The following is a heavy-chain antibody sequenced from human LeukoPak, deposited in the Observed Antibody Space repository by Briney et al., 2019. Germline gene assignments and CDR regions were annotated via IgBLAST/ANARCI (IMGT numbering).Heavy chain of an antibody. Sequence: PSETLSLTCTVSGGSISSYYWSWIRQPPGKGLEWIGYIYYSGSTNYNPSLKSRVTISVDTSKNQFSLNLSSVTAADTAVYYCARGRESSGWYYGGGSYYWGQGTLVTVSS. V-gene: IGHV4-59*12. CDR1: GGSISSYY. D-gene: IGHD6-19*01. CDR2: IYYSGST. CDR3: ARGRESSGWYYGGGSYY. J-gene: IGHJ4*02.